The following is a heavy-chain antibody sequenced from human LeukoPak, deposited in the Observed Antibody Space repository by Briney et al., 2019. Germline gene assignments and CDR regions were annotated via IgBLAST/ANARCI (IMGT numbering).Heavy chain of an antibody. CDR3: AITRRGGYQMDPGAFDY. CDR2: INPNSGGT. D-gene: IGHD5-24*01. J-gene: IGHJ4*02. Sequence: ASVKVSCKASEYTFTGYYMHWVRQAPGQGLEWMGWINPNSGGTNYAQKFQGRVTMTRDTSISTAYMELSRLRSDDTAVYYCAITRRGGYQMDPGAFDYWGQGTLVTVSS. CDR1: EYTFTGYY. V-gene: IGHV1-2*02.